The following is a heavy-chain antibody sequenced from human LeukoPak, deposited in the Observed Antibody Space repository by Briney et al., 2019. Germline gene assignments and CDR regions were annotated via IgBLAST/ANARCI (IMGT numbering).Heavy chain of an antibody. J-gene: IGHJ6*03. CDR2: IYYSGST. CDR3: ARSVGATLYYYYYYMDV. D-gene: IGHD1-26*01. V-gene: IGHV4-39*07. Sequence: SETLSLTCTVSGGSISSSSYYWGWIRQPPGKGLEWLGSIYYSGSTYYNPSLKSRVTISVDTSKNQFSLKLSSVTAADTAVYYCARSVGATLYYYYYYMDVWGKGTTVTASS. CDR1: GGSISSSSYY.